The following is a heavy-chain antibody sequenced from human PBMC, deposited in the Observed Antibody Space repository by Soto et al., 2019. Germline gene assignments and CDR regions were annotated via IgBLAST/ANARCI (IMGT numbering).Heavy chain of an antibody. J-gene: IGHJ6*02. D-gene: IGHD5-18*01. Sequence: ASVKVSCKASGGTFSSYAISWVRQAPGQGLEWMGGIIPILGTANYAQKFQGRVTITADESTSTAYMELSSLRSEDTAVYYCASRYSYGSYYYYGMDVWGQGTTVTVSS. CDR3: ASRYSYGSYYYYGMDV. CDR1: GGTFSSYA. V-gene: IGHV1-69*13. CDR2: IIPILGTA.